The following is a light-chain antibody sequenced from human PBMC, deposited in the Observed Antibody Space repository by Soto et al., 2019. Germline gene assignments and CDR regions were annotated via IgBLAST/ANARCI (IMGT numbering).Light chain of an antibody. CDR3: SSYVGNNNLV. Sequence: QSALTQPPSASGSPGQSVTISCTGTSSDVGAYNYVSWYQQHPGKAHKLMIYEVNKRPSGVPDRFSGSKSGNTASLTVSGLQAEDEADYYCSSYVGNNNLVFGGGTKLTVL. J-gene: IGLJ2*01. CDR2: EVN. V-gene: IGLV2-8*01. CDR1: SSDVGAYNY.